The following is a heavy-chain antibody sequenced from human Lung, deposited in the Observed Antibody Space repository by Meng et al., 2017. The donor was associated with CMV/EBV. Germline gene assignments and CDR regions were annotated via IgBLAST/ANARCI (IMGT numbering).Heavy chain of an antibody. Sequence: GHVQQSGPGLGKPAQTLSLTCAISGGIVSSNSSAWHWIRQSPSRGLEWLGRTYYRSKWYHEYAVSVKSRITISPDTPKNQFSLQLNSMTPEDTAVYYCARGINGGCGDWGQGTLVTVSS. CDR2: TYYRSKWYH. CDR1: GGIVSSNSSA. D-gene: IGHD4-23*01. J-gene: IGHJ4*02. CDR3: ARGINGGCGD. V-gene: IGHV6-1*01.